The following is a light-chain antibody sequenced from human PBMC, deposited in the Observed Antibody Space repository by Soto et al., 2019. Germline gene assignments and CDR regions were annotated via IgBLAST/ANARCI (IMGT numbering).Light chain of an antibody. Sequence: QSALTQPASVSGSLGQSITISCTGASSDVGSYNLVSWYQQHPGKAPKLMIYEGSKRPSGVSNRFSGSKSGNTASLTISGLQAEDEADYYCCSYSGSSTFVVFGTGTKLTVL. J-gene: IGLJ1*01. CDR2: EGS. CDR3: CSYSGSSTFVV. V-gene: IGLV2-23*03. CDR1: SSDVGSYNL.